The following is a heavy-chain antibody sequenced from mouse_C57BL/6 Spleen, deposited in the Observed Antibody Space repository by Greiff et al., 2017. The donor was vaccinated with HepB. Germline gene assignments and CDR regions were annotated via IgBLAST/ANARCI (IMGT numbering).Heavy chain of an antibody. V-gene: IGHV1-15*01. CDR3: TRYTTVVAKDAMDY. D-gene: IGHD1-1*01. CDR2: IDPETGGT. Sequence: QVHVKQSGAELVRPGASVTLSCKASGYTFTDYEMHWVKQTPVHGLEWIGAIDPETGGTAYNQKFKGKAILTADKSSSTAYMELRSLTSEDSAVYYCTRYTTVVAKDAMDYWGQGTSVTVSS. CDR1: GYTFTDYE. J-gene: IGHJ4*01.